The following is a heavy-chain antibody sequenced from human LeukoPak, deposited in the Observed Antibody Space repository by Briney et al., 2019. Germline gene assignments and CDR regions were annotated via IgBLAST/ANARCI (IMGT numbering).Heavy chain of an antibody. CDR2: ISSSSSYI. D-gene: IGHD3-22*01. V-gene: IGHV3-21*01. CDR3: ARGPARVVVIRDYYYGMDV. Sequence: GGSLRLSCAASGFTFSSYSMNWVRQAPGKGLEWVSSISSSSSYIYYADSVKGRFTISRDNAKNSLYLQMNSLRAEDTAVYYCARGPARVVVIRDYYYGMDVWGQGTTVTVSS. CDR1: GFTFSSYS. J-gene: IGHJ6*02.